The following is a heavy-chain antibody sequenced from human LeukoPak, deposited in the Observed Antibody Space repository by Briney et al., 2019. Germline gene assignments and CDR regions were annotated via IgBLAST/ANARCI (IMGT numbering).Heavy chain of an antibody. J-gene: IGHJ4*02. Sequence: SETLSLTCAVYGESFSGYYWNWIRQPPGKGLEWIGEINHSGSTTNHNPSLKSRVTMSVDTSKNQISLKMTSVTAADTAVYYCARKSGYARDYWGQGTLVIVSS. CDR1: GESFSGYY. CDR3: ARKSGYARDY. D-gene: IGHD5-12*01. CDR2: INHSGSTT. V-gene: IGHV4-34*01.